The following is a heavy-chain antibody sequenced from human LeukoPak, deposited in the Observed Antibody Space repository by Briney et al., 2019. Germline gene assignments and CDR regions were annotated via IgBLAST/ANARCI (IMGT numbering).Heavy chain of an antibody. CDR1: GFTFSTYV. V-gene: IGHV3-64*01. Sequence: GGSLRLSCAASGFTFSTYVMQWVRQAPGKGLEYVSAITGDGGYTYYANSVKGRFTISRDNAKNSLYLQMNSLRAEDTAVYYCARKRIRGLDYWGQGTLVTVPS. CDR3: ARKRIRGLDY. J-gene: IGHJ4*02. D-gene: IGHD3-10*01. CDR2: ITGDGGYT.